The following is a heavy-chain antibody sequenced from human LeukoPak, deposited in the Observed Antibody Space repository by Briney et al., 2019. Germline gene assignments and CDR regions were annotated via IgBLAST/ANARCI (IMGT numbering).Heavy chain of an antibody. CDR3: ARREVETTFYYYYSMDV. V-gene: IGHV4-4*07. J-gene: IGHJ6*03. CDR2: IYTSGST. Sequence: PSETLSLTCTVSGGSISSYYWSWIRQPAGKGLEWIGRIYTSGSTNYNPSLKSRLTISVDTSKNQFSLKLNSVTAADTGVYYCARREVETTFYYYYSMDVWGTGTTVTVSS. D-gene: IGHD2/OR15-2a*01. CDR1: GGSISSYY.